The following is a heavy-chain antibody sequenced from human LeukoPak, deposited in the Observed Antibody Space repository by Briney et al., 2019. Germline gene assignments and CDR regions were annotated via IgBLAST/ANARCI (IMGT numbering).Heavy chain of an antibody. V-gene: IGHV1-69*13. CDR2: IIPIFGTA. J-gene: IGHJ4*02. CDR3: ARDPSYVDTAMVRDY. Sequence: ASVKVSCKASGGTFSSYAISWVRQAPGQGLEWMGGIIPIFGTANYAQKFQGRVTITADESTSTAYMELSSLRSEDTAVYYCARDPSYVDTAMVRDYWGQGTLSPSPQ. D-gene: IGHD5-18*01. CDR1: GGTFSSYA.